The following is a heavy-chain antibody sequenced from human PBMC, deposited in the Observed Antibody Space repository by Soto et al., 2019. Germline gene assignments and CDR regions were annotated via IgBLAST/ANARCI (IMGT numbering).Heavy chain of an antibody. Sequence: QVQLVESGGGVVQPGRSLRLSCAASGFTFSSYAMHWVRQAPGKGLEWVAVISYDGSNKYYADSVKGRFTISRDNSKNTLYLQINSLSAEDTAVYYCAYSGLASGWSWFDPWGQGTLVTVAS. CDR3: AYSGLASGWSWFDP. CDR1: GFTFSSYA. J-gene: IGHJ5*02. CDR2: ISYDGSNK. D-gene: IGHD6-19*01. V-gene: IGHV3-30-3*01.